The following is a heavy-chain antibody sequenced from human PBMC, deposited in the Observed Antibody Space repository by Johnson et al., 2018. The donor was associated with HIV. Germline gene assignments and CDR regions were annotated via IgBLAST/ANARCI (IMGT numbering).Heavy chain of an antibody. J-gene: IGHJ3*02. V-gene: IGHV3-30*14. CDR2: ISYDGSNK. D-gene: IGHD2-15*01. CDR3: ARDGYCSGGGCYTPGDI. CDR1: GFTFSSYA. Sequence: QVQLVESGGGLVQPGGSLRLSCAASGFTFSSYAMHWVRQAPGKGLEWVAVISYDGSNKYYADSVKGRFTISRDNSKNTLYLQMNSLRDEDTAVYYCARDGYCSGGGCYTPGDIWGRGTMVTVSS.